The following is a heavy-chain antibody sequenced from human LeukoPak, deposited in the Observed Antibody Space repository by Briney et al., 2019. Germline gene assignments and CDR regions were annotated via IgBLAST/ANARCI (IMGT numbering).Heavy chain of an antibody. D-gene: IGHD2/OR15-2a*01. V-gene: IGHV4-38-2*02. CDR2: IYHNGST. J-gene: IGHJ4*02. CDR3: ARVRWGFVNEGY. Sequence: SETLSLTCTVSGYSISSGYYWGWIRQPPGKGLEWIGSIYHNGSTYYNPSLKSRVTISVDTSKNQFSLKLNSVTAADTAVYYCARVRWGFVNEGYWGQGTLVTVSS. CDR1: GYSISSGYY.